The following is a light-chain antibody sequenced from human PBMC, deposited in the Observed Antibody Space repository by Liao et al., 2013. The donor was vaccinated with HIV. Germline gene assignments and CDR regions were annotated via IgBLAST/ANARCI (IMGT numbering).Light chain of an antibody. V-gene: IGLV3-21*04. CDR3: QVWDSSSDPYV. CDR2: YDS. Sequence: SYELTQPPSVSVAPGKTARITCGGNNIGSKSVHWYQQKPGQAPVLVIYYDSDRPSGIPERLSGSNSGNTATLTISRVEAGDEADYYCQVWDSSSDPYVFGTGTKVTVL. CDR1: NIGSKS. J-gene: IGLJ1*01.